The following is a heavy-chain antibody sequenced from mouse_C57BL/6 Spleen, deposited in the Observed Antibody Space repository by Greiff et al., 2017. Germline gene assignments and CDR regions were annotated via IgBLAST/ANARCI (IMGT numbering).Heavy chain of an antibody. D-gene: IGHD4-1*01. CDR1: GYAFSSSW. J-gene: IGHJ1*03. V-gene: IGHV1-82*01. Sequence: LQESGPELVKPGASVKISCKASGYAFSSSWMNWVKQRPGKGLEWIGRIYPGDGDTNYNGKFKGKATLTADKSSSTAYMQLSSLTSEDSAVYFCARENGTSYFDVWGTGTTVTVSS. CDR3: ARENGTSYFDV. CDR2: IYPGDGDT.